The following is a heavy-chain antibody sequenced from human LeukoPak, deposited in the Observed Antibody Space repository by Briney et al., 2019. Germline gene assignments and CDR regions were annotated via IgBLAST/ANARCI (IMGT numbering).Heavy chain of an antibody. V-gene: IGHV4-38-2*02. Sequence: PSETLSLTCTVSGYSISSDYHWGWIRQPPGKGLEWIGSIYHSGSTYYNPSLKSRVTISVDTSKNQFSLKLRSVTAADTAVYYCARVPSWYCSSTSCPEGGFDYWGQGTLVTVSS. J-gene: IGHJ4*02. D-gene: IGHD2-2*01. CDR2: IYHSGST. CDR1: GYSISSDYH. CDR3: ARVPSWYCSSTSCPEGGFDY.